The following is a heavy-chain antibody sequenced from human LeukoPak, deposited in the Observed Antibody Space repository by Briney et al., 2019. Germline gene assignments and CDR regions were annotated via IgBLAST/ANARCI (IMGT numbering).Heavy chain of an antibody. CDR2: ISAYNGNT. J-gene: IGHJ4*02. CDR3: ARVVRNGDQFEY. D-gene: IGHD2-8*01. Sequence: XXXGQAPGXGLEWMRSISAYNGNTNYAQKLQGRVTMTTDTSTSTAYVELRSLRSDDTAVYYCARVVRNGDQFEYWGQGTLVTVSS. V-gene: IGHV1-18*01.